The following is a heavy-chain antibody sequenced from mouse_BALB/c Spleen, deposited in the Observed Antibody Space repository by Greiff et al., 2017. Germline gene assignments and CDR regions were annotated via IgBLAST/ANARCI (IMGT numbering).Heavy chain of an antibody. V-gene: IGHV1-18*01. CDR1: GYTFTDYN. CDR3: ARGNYGNYDHFDV. D-gene: IGHD2-1*01. CDR2: INPNNGGT. Sequence: EVQLQQSGPELVKPGASVKIPCKASGYTFTDYNMDWVKQSHGKSLEWIGDINPNNGGTIYNQKFKGKATLTVDKSSSTAYMELRSLTSEDTAVYYCARGNYGNYDHFDVWGAGTTVTVSS. J-gene: IGHJ1*01.